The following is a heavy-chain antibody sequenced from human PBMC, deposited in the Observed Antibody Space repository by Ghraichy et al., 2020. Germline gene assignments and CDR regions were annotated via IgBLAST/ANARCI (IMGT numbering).Heavy chain of an antibody. V-gene: IGHV4-34*01. Sequence: SETLSLTCAVYGGSFSGYYWSWIRQPPGKGLEWIGENNHSGSTNYNPPLKSRVTISLYTSKNQFSLKLSSVTAADTAAYYCARGRIAPAGHYYFYYGMDVRGEGTTVSVSS. CDR3: ARGRIAPAGHYYFYYGMDV. CDR1: GGSFSGYY. CDR2: NNHSGST. J-gene: IGHJ6*01. D-gene: IGHD6-13*01.